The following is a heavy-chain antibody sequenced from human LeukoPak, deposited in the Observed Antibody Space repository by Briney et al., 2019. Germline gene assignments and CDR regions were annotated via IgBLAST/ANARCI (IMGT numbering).Heavy chain of an antibody. CDR2: ISYDGNNK. D-gene: IGHD3-10*01. CDR1: GFTFSGNV. CDR3: ARGGIPTGPYYYFYYMDV. J-gene: IGHJ6*03. V-gene: IGHV3-30*15. Sequence: GGSLRLSCAASGFTFSGNVMHWVRQAPGKGLEWVALISYDGNNKFYADSVKGRFTISRDNSRNTLYLQMSSLRGEDAAVYSCARGGIPTGPYYYFYYMDVWGKGTAVTVSS.